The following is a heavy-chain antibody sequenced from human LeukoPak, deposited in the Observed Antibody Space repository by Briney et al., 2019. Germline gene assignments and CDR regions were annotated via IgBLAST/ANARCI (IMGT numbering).Heavy chain of an antibody. CDR2: ISAYNGNT. Sequence: ASVKVSCKSSGYTFTSYGISWVRQAPGQGLEWMGWISAYNGNTNYAQKLQGRVTMTTDTSTSTAYMELRSLRYDDTAVYYCARAGGMVALDAFDIWGQGTMATVSS. J-gene: IGHJ3*02. CDR3: ARAGGMVALDAFDI. D-gene: IGHD1-26*01. V-gene: IGHV1-18*01. CDR1: GYTFTSYG.